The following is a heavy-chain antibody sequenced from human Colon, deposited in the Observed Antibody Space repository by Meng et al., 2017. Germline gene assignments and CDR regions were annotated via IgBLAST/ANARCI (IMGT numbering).Heavy chain of an antibody. D-gene: IGHD3-9*01. V-gene: IGHV4-34*01. J-gene: IGHJ4*02. Sequence: HVNIRQWGAGLLTPSEPLSLTCAVYGGSFSDYYLTWIRQPPGKGLEWVGEIHPSGSTYYSPSLQSRVTITLDTSKNQFSLTLSSMTAADTAVYYCARGVDWAKSGNFWGQGTLVTVSS. CDR3: ARGVDWAKSGNF. CDR2: IHPSGST. CDR1: GGSFSDYY.